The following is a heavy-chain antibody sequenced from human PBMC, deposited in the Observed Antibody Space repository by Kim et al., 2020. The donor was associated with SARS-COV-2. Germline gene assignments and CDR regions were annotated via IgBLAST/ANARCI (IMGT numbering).Heavy chain of an antibody. Sequence: SETLSLTCTVSGPSITTFSWAWIRQSAGKGPEWIGHIYTTGTTTYNPSLTSRLIISRDTSKNQFSLKLTSVTAADTAIYYCVRSMRKRGVTRYWFDPWG. CDR1: GPSITTFS. V-gene: IGHV4-4*07. CDR3: VRSMRKRGVTRYWFDP. CDR2: IYTTGTT. D-gene: IGHD2-21*02. J-gene: IGHJ5*02.